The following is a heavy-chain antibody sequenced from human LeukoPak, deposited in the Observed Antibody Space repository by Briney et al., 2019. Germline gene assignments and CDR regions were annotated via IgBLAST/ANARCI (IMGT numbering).Heavy chain of an antibody. CDR1: GFTFGDYA. D-gene: IGHD3-22*01. Sequence: GRSLRLSCTASGFTFGDYAMSWFRQAPGKGLEWVGFIRSKAYGGTTEYAASVKGRFTISRDDSKSIAYLQMNSLKTEDTAVYYCTRRYDSSAPDAFDIWGQGTMVTVSS. V-gene: IGHV3-49*03. CDR2: IRSKAYGGTT. J-gene: IGHJ3*02. CDR3: TRRYDSSAPDAFDI.